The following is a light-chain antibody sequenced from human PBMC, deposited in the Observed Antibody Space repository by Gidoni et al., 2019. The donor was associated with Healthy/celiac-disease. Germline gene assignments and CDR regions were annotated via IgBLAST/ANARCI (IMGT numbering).Light chain of an antibody. J-gene: IGLJ3*02. V-gene: IGLV2-23*02. CDR1: SSDVGSYNL. Sequence: QSALTQPASVSGSPGQSITISGTGTSSDVGSYNLVSWYQQHPGKAPKLMIYEVSKRPSGVSNRFSGSKSGNTASLTISGLQAEDEADYYCCSYAGSSTFDWVFGGGTKLTVL. CDR3: CSYAGSSTFDWV. CDR2: EVS.